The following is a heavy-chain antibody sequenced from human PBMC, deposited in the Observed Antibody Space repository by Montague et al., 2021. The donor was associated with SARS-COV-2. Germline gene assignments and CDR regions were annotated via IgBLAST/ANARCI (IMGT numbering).Heavy chain of an antibody. Sequence: PALVKPTQTLTLTCTFSGFSLSTSGMCVSWIRQPPGTALEWLARIDWDDDKYYRTSLKTRLTISKDTSKNQAVLTMTNMDPVDTATYYCARRTYDILTGYVYGIDVWGQGTTVTVSS. V-gene: IGHV2-70*11. CDR3: ARRTYDILTGYVYGIDV. J-gene: IGHJ6*02. CDR2: IDWDDDK. D-gene: IGHD3-9*01. CDR1: GFSLSTSGMC.